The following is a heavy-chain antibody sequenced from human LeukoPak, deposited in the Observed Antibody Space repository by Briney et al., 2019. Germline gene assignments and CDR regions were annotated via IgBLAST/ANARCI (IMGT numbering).Heavy chain of an antibody. CDR3: ARWPEYQLLGDAFDI. CDR2: IYYSGST. Sequence: SQTLSLTCAVSGGSISSGGYYWSWIRQHPGKGLEWIGYIYYSGSTYYNPSLKSRVTISVDTSKNQFSLKLSSVTAADTAVYYCARWPEYQLLGDAFDIWGQGTMVTVSS. D-gene: IGHD2-2*01. J-gene: IGHJ3*02. CDR1: GGSISSGGYY. V-gene: IGHV4-31*11.